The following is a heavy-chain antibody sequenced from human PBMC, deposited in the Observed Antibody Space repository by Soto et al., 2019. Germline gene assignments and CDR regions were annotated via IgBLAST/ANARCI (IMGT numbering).Heavy chain of an antibody. CDR3: ARTSIAARPGSYNWFDP. Sequence: EVQLVESGGGLVQPGGSLRLSCAASGFTFSSYEMNWVRQAPGKGLEWVSYISSSGSTIYYADSVKGRFTISRDNAKNSLYLQMNSLRAEDTAVYYCARTSIAARPGSYNWFDPWGQGTLVTVSS. V-gene: IGHV3-48*03. CDR2: ISSSGSTI. J-gene: IGHJ5*02. CDR1: GFTFSSYE. D-gene: IGHD6-6*01.